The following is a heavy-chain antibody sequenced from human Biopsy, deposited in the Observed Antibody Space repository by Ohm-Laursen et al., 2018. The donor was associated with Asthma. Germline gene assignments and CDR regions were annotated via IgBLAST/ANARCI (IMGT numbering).Heavy chain of an antibody. CDR1: GVALSGYT. CDR2: ILFASGAT. D-gene: IGHD2/OR15-2a*01. Sequence: SVKVSCNASGVALSGYTFEWVRQARGLGLERIAWILFASGATNYAQNFQDRLTVTRDMSAGSVSMELRGLSSTDAAVYYCAAGRTSLQGESLIWGQGTLVSVSS. J-gene: IGHJ4*01. CDR3: AAGRTSLQGESLI. V-gene: IGHV1-58*01.